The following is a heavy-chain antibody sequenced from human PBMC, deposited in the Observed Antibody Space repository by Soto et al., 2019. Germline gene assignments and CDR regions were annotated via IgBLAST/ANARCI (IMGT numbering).Heavy chain of an antibody. D-gene: IGHD4-17*01. CDR3: ARGGTTVTDF. V-gene: IGHV3-11*06. CDR2: ISSSSGYT. J-gene: IGHJ4*02. CDR1: GFTFNDYY. Sequence: QVQLVESGGGLVKPGGSLRLSCVASGFTFNDYYMSWIRQAPGKGLEWVSYISSSSGYTNYADSVKGRFTISRVNARNSLYLQMKSLRAEDTAVYYCARGGTTVTDFWGQGTLVTVSS.